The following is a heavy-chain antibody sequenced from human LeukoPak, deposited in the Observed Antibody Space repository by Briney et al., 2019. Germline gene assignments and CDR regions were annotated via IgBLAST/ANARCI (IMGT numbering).Heavy chain of an antibody. V-gene: IGHV3-7*03. J-gene: IGHJ1*01. CDR2: IKEDGSHT. Sequence: GGSLRLSCAASGFTFDDYAMHWVRQAPGKGLEWVANIKEDGSHTNYVDSVKGRFTLSRDNAKNSVYLQMNSLRAEDTAVYYCTKEHWGPEYWGQGTLVTVSS. CDR1: GFTFDDYA. D-gene: IGHD7-27*01. CDR3: TKEHWGPEY.